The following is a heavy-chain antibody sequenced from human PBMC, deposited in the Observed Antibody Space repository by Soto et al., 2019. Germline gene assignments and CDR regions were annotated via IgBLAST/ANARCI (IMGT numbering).Heavy chain of an antibody. Sequence: QVPLVQSGAEVKKPGSSVKVSCKASGGTFSSYTISWVRQAPGQGLEWMGGIIPILGIANHAQKFHGSVTVTADKSTCTSYMKLSSLRSEDTAGYYFARDSETPFDDWGQGTLVTVSS. CDR2: IIPILGIA. V-gene: IGHV1-69*08. J-gene: IGHJ4*02. D-gene: IGHD2-15*01. CDR3: ARDSETPFDD. CDR1: GGTFSSYT.